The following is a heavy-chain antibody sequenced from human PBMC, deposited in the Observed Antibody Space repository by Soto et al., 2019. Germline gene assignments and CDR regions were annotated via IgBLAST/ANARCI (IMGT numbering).Heavy chain of an antibody. D-gene: IGHD6-13*01. Sequence: GGSLRLSCAASGFTFSSYAMHWVRQAPGKGLEWVAVISYDGSNKYYADSVKGRFTISRDNSKNTLYLQMNSLRAEDTAVYYCAREYSSSWTSPYYYYGMDVWGQGTKVTVYS. V-gene: IGHV3-30-3*01. J-gene: IGHJ6*02. CDR1: GFTFSSYA. CDR2: ISYDGSNK. CDR3: AREYSSSWTSPYYYYGMDV.